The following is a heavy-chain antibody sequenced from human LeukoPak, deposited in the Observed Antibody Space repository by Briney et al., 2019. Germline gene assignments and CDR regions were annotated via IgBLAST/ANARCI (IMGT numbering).Heavy chain of an antibody. CDR2: NYNSGSN. CDR3: ARNSSGNYFDY. D-gene: IGHD1-26*01. CDR1: GNSISNTYY. J-gene: IGHJ4*02. Sequence: SDTLSLTCAVSGNSISNTYYWGWIRQPPGKEPELIWSNYNSGSNHFQPSLQSRVNIIIDTSQNPVSLKLSSVTAADTAVYYCARNSSGNYFDYWGQGTLVSVLS. V-gene: IGHV4-38-2*01.